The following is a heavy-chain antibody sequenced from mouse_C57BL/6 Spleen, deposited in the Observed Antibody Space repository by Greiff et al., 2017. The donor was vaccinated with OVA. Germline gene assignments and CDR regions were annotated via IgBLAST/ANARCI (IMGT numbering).Heavy chain of an antibody. V-gene: IGHV8-12*01. Sequence: QVQLKESGPGILQSSQTLSLTCSFSGFSLSTSGMGVSWIRQPSGKGLEWLAHIYWDDDKRYNPSLKSRLTISKDTSRNQVFLKITSVDTADTATYYCARLIYYDYDVKAMDYWGQGTSVTVSS. CDR2: IYWDDDK. CDR3: ARLIYYDYDVKAMDY. CDR1: GFSLSTSGMG. J-gene: IGHJ4*01. D-gene: IGHD2-4*01.